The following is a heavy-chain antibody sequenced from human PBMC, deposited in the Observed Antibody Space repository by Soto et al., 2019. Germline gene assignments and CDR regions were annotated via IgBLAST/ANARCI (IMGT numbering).Heavy chain of an antibody. CDR2: SSNSGAFS. Sequence: GGSLRLSCEGSGFTFSDYYISWIRQAPGKGLEWISYSSNSGAFSRYADSVKGRFSISRDNTKNLLYLQMNSLRAEDTAVYYCARSGDNYNRLDYWGQGTPVTVSS. D-gene: IGHD1-1*01. CDR3: ARSGDNYNRLDY. J-gene: IGHJ4*02. V-gene: IGHV3-11*06. CDR1: GFTFSDYY.